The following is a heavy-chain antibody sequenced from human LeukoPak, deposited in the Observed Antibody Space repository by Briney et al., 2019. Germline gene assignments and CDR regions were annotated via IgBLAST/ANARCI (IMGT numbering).Heavy chain of an antibody. J-gene: IGHJ4*02. CDR2: IYYSGST. CDR3: ARESLEQLGGSFDY. D-gene: IGHD6-6*01. Sequence: PAETLSLTWTVSGGSISSGGYYWSWIRQHPGKGLEWIGYIYYSGSTYYNTSLKSRVTISVDTSKNQFSLKLSSVTAADTAVYYCARESLEQLGGSFDYWGQGTLVTVSS. CDR1: GGSISSGGYY. V-gene: IGHV4-31*02.